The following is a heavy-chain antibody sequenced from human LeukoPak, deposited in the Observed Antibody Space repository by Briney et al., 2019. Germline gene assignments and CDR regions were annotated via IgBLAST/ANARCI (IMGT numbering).Heavy chain of an antibody. J-gene: IGHJ6*03. V-gene: IGHV4-59*08. D-gene: IGHD3-16*02. CDR3: ARHIGGGIEDMDV. Sequence: SETLSLTCTVSGGSIGTYYWSWIRQSPGKGLEWIGYIYVAGTRYNPYLQSRVTISVDRSRNQFFLKMSPVTAADTAVYYCARHIGGGIEDMDVWGKGTKVIVSS. CDR1: GGSIGTYY. CDR2: IYVAGT.